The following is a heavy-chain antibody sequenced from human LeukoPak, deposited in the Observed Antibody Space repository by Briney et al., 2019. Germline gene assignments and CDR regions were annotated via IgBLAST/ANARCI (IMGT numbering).Heavy chain of an antibody. J-gene: IGHJ4*02. CDR3: AKGGIDYFDY. CDR2: IGSSSTPI. CDR1: GFIFSTYG. Sequence: PGGSLRLSCAASGFIFSTYGMNWVRQAPGKGLEWVSYIGSSSTPIYYADSVKGRFTISRDNSKNTLYLQMNSLRAEDTAVYYCAKGGIDYFDYWGQETLVTVSS. V-gene: IGHV3-48*01. D-gene: IGHD3-16*01.